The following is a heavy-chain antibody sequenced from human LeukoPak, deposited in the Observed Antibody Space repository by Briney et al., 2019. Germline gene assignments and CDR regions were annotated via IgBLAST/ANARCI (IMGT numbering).Heavy chain of an antibody. V-gene: IGHV3-23*01. Sequence: GGSLRLSCAASGFTFSSYAMSWVRQAPGKGLERVSAISGSGSSTYYADSVKGRFTISRDNSKNTLYLQVNSLRAEDTAVYYCAKEGRAGYNSWDYWGQGTLVTVSS. CDR2: ISGSGSST. D-gene: IGHD5-24*01. CDR3: AKEGRAGYNSWDY. CDR1: GFTFSSYA. J-gene: IGHJ4*02.